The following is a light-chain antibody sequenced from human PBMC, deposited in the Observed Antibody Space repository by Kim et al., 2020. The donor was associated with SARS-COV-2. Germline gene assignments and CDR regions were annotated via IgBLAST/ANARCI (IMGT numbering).Light chain of an antibody. CDR3: QQYGSSPQT. J-gene: IGKJ1*01. V-gene: IGKV3-20*01. Sequence: SPGERATISCMASKCISSSYLALYQQKPGQAPRLLIYDASTRATGIPDRFSGSGSATDFTLTISRLEPEDFAVYYCQQYGSSPQTFGQGTKVDIK. CDR2: DAS. CDR1: KCISSSY.